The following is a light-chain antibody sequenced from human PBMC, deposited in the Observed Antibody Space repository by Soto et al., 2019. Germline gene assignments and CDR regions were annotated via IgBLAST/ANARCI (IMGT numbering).Light chain of an antibody. Sequence: EIVLTQSPATLSLSPVERATLSCRASQSVSSYLAWYQQKPGQAPRLLIYDASNRATGIPARFSGSGSGTEFTLTISSLQSEDFAVYYCQQYHNWPITFGQGTRLEIK. CDR3: QQYHNWPIT. J-gene: IGKJ5*01. V-gene: IGKV3-11*01. CDR1: QSVSSY. CDR2: DAS.